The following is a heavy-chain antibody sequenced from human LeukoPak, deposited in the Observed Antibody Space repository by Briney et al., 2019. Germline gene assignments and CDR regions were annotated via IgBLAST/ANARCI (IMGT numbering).Heavy chain of an antibody. CDR1: GFTFSSSA. CDR2: ISNNGGYT. J-gene: IGHJ4*02. D-gene: IGHD3-9*01. V-gene: IGHV3-23*01. Sequence: GGSLRLSCAASGFTFSSSAMSWVRQAPGKGLEWVSAISNNGGYTYYADSVQGRFTISRDNSKSTLCLQMNSLRAEDTAVHYCARVGEHYDILTGYHLAYWGQGTLVTVSS. CDR3: ARVGEHYDILTGYHLAY.